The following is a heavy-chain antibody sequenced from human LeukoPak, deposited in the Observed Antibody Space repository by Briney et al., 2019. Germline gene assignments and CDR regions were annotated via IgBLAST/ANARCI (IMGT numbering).Heavy chain of an antibody. V-gene: IGHV4-31*03. Sequence: SQTLSLTCTVSGGSISSGGYYWSWIRQHPGKGLEWIGYIYYSGSTYYNPSLKSRVTISVDTSKNQFSLKLSSVTAADTAVYYCTREGSSSYYYYYGMDVWGQGTTVTVSS. J-gene: IGHJ6*02. D-gene: IGHD6-13*01. CDR1: GGSISSGGYY. CDR2: IYYSGST. CDR3: TREGSSSYYYYYGMDV.